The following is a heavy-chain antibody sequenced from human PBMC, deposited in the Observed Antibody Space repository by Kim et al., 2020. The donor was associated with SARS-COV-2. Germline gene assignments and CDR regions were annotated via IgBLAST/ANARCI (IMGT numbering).Heavy chain of an antibody. D-gene: IGHD3-10*01. V-gene: IGHV5-10-1*01. CDR3: ARHDREVRGVIKDGMDV. CDR1: GYSFTSYW. J-gene: IGHJ6*02. Sequence: GESLKISCKGSGYSFTSYWISWVRQMPGKGLEWMGRIDPSDSYTNYSPSFQGHVTISADKSISTAYLQWSSLKASDTAMYYCARHDREVRGVIKDGMDVWGQGTTVTVSS. CDR2: IDPSDSYT.